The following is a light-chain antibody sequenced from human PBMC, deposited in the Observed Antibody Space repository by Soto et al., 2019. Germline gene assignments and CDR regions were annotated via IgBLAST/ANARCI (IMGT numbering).Light chain of an antibody. Sequence: DIQMTQSPSSLSASVGDRVTITCRASHNIRTYINWYQQKSGRAPNLLIFDASRLQSGVPSRFRGPGSGPDFTPNTTTLKPEHFATYSCPQTSTQLWTFGKGTQV. CDR3: PQTSTQLWT. V-gene: IGKV1-39*01. CDR1: HNIRTY. CDR2: DAS. J-gene: IGKJ1*01.